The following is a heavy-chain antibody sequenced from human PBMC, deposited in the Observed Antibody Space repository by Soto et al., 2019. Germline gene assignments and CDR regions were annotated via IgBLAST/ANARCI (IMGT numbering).Heavy chain of an antibody. V-gene: IGHV4-31*03. J-gene: IGHJ5*02. CDR2: LYYSGST. Sequence: QVQLRESGPGLVKPSQTLSLTCTVSGGSISSGGYYWNWIRRHQGKGLEWIGYLYYSGSTYYNPSLKSRVSMSVATAKNQFSLKLSSVTAADTAVYYCARSVFPWGQGTLVTVSS. CDR1: GGSISSGGYY. CDR3: ARSVFP.